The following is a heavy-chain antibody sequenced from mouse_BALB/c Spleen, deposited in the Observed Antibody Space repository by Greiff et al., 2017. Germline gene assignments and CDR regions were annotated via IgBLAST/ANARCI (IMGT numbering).Heavy chain of an antibody. J-gene: IGHJ1*01. CDR2: ISYSGST. V-gene: IGHV3-2*02. Sequence: DVQLQESGPGLVKPSQSLSLTCTVTGYSITSDYAWNWIRQFPGNKLEWMGYISYSGSTSYNPSLKSRISITRDTSKNQFFLQLNSVTTEDTATYYCARKWDWYFDVWGAGTTVTVSS. CDR3: ARKWDWYFDV. CDR1: GYSITSDYA.